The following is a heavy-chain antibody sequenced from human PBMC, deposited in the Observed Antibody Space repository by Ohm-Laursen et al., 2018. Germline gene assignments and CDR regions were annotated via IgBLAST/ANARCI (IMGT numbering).Heavy chain of an antibody. CDR3: ARVGTGYSYPRYYGMDV. CDR2: IIPIFGTA. D-gene: IGHD5-18*01. Sequence: SSVKVSCNASGGTFSSYAISWVRQAPGQGLEWMGGIIPIFGTANYAQKFQGRVTITADKSTNTAYMELSSLRSEDTAVYCCARVGTGYSYPRYYGMDVWGQGTTVTVSS. CDR1: GGTFSSYA. J-gene: IGHJ6*02. V-gene: IGHV1-69*06.